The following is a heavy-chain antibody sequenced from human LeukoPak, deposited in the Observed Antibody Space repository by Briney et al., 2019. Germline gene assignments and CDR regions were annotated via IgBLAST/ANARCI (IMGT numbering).Heavy chain of an antibody. D-gene: IGHD6-19*01. CDR3: ATGPGIAVAGLGLNVVDY. CDR1: GYTLTELS. V-gene: IGHV1-24*01. Sequence: ASVKVSCKVSGYTLTELSMHWVRQAPGKGLEWMGGFDPEDGETIYAQKFQGRATMTEDTSTDTAYMELSSLRSEDTAVYYCATGPGIAVAGLGLNVVDYWGQGTLVTVSS. J-gene: IGHJ4*02. CDR2: FDPEDGET.